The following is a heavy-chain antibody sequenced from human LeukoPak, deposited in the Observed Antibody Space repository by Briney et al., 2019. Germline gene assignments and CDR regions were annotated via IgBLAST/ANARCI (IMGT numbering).Heavy chain of an antibody. CDR2: IWSDGSNK. CDR1: GFTFSTFG. J-gene: IGHJ3*02. Sequence: GGSLRLSCAASGFTFSTFGMHWVRQAPGKGLEWVAVIWSDGSNKGYADSVKGRFTISRDNSKNSLFLQMNSLRAEDTAVYYCAYYGDYAASDAFDIWGQGTMVTVSS. CDR3: AYYGDYAASDAFDI. D-gene: IGHD4-17*01. V-gene: IGHV3-33*03.